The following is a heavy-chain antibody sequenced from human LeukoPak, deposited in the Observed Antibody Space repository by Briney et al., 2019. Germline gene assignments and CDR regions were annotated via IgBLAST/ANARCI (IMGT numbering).Heavy chain of an antibody. CDR2: IYPGDSDP. CDR3: VRHGLGSSWFGFDY. Sequence: GESLKISCKGSGYTFTTYWIAWVRQMPGKGPEWMGIIYPGDSDPRYSPSFQGQVTISADKSISTAYLQWSSLKASDSAMYYCVRHGLGSSWFGFDYWGQGTLVTVSS. CDR1: GYTFTTYW. D-gene: IGHD6-13*01. V-gene: IGHV5-51*01. J-gene: IGHJ4*02.